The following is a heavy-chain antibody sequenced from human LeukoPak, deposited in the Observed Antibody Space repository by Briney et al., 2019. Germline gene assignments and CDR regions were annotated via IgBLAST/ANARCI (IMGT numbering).Heavy chain of an antibody. Sequence: PGGSLRLSCVASGFTLKNAWMSWVRQAPGKGLEWVGRIRSKTDGGTTDYAAPVKGRFTISRDDSKNTLYLQMNSLKTEDTAVYFCATGTEQQWLSLDYWGQGTLVTVS. CDR1: GFTLKNAW. CDR3: ATGTEQQWLSLDY. D-gene: IGHD6-19*01. V-gene: IGHV3-15*01. CDR2: IRSKTDGGTT. J-gene: IGHJ4*02.